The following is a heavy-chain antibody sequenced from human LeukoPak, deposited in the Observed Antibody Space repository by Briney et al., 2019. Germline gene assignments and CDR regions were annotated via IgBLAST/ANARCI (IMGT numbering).Heavy chain of an antibody. Sequence: PGGSLRLSCAASGFTFDDYGMSWVRQAPGKGLEWVSGINWNSGSTGYADSVKGRFTISRDNAKNSLYLQMNSLRAEDTALYYCARAAYYDSSGYPIDYWGQGTLVTVSS. V-gene: IGHV3-20*04. D-gene: IGHD3-22*01. CDR1: GFTFDDYG. J-gene: IGHJ4*02. CDR3: ARAAYYDSSGYPIDY. CDR2: INWNSGST.